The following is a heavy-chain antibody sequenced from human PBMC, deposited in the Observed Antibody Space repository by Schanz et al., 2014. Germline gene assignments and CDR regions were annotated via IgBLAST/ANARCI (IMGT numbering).Heavy chain of an antibody. CDR2: LSGSGGST. V-gene: IGHV3-23*01. J-gene: IGHJ4*02. D-gene: IGHD3-10*01. CDR3: ARANYRRKINFDY. Sequence: EVQLLESGGGLVQPGGSLRLSCAASGFTFTTHSMTWVRQAPGKGLEWVSALSGSGGSTYYADSVKGRFTISRDNAKNSLYLQMNSLRAEDTAVYYCARANYRRKINFDYWGQGTLVTVSS. CDR1: GFTFTTHS.